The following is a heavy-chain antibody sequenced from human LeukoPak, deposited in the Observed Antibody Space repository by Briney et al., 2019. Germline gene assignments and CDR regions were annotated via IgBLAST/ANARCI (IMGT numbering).Heavy chain of an antibody. V-gene: IGHV3-72*01. CDR1: GFTFSDHF. CDR2: TRNKAQNYIR. Sequence: GGSLRLSCAASGFTFSDHFMDRVRQAPGKGLEWVARTRNKAQNYIREYAASVKGRFTISRDDSRNLLSLQMNNLKTDDSAVYYCARLLVAGPFQSNYDGLDLWGQGTLVTVSS. CDR3: ARLLVAGPFQSNYDGLDL. J-gene: IGHJ3*01. D-gene: IGHD3-16*01.